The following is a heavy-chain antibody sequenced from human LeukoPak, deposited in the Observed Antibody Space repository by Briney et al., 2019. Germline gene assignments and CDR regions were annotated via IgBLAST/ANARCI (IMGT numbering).Heavy chain of an antibody. D-gene: IGHD2-15*01. CDR1: GYTFTSYY. J-gene: IGHJ6*04. CDR2: INPSGGST. V-gene: IGHV1-46*01. Sequence: ASVKVSCKASGYTFTSYYMHWVRQAPGQGLEWMGIINPSGGSTSYAQKFQGRVTITRDTSTSTVYMELSSLRSEDTAVYYCARDGGYCSGDSCSTYYYYGMDVWGKGTTVTVSS. CDR3: ARDGGYCSGDSCSTYYYYGMDV.